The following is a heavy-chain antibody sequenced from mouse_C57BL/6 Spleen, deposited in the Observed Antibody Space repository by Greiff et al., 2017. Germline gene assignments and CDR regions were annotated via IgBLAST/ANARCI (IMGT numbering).Heavy chain of an antibody. V-gene: IGHV5-17*01. Sequence: VQLVESGGGLVKPGGSLKLSCAASGFTFSDYGMHWVRQAPEKGLEWVAYISSGSSTIYYADTVKGRFTFSRDNAKNTLFLQLTSLRSEDADMYYCARIGTTGVGFDYWGQGTSLTVSS. CDR2: ISSGSSTI. D-gene: IGHD1-1*01. J-gene: IGHJ2*02. CDR3: ARIGTTGVGFDY. CDR1: GFTFSDYG.